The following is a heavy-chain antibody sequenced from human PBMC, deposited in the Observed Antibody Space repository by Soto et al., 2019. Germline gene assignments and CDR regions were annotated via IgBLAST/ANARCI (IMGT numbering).Heavy chain of an antibody. CDR3: ERAGSRTGKWPAY. V-gene: IGHV4-30-2*01. J-gene: IGHJ4*02. D-gene: IGHD1-26*01. CDR1: GGSISSGGYS. Sequence: SETLSLTCAVSGGSISSGGYSWSWIRQPPGKGLEWIGYIYHSGSTYYNPSLKSRVTISVDRFKNQFSLKLSSVTAADTAVYNGERAGSRTGKWPAYWGQGTLVTVSS. CDR2: IYHSGST.